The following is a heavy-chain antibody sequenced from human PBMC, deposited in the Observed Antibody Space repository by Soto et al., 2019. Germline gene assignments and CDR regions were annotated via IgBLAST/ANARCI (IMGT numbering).Heavy chain of an antibody. CDR3: ARFHPESLLAEYYFDF. J-gene: IGHJ4*02. Sequence: PGGSLRLSCAASGFTFSSYGMHWVRQAPGKGLEWVAVISYDGSNKYYADSVKGRFTISRDNSKNTLYLQMNSLRAEDTAVYYCARFHPESLLAEYYFDFWGQGTLVTVSS. V-gene: IGHV3-30*03. CDR2: ISYDGSNK. CDR1: GFTFSSYG. D-gene: IGHD3-3*02.